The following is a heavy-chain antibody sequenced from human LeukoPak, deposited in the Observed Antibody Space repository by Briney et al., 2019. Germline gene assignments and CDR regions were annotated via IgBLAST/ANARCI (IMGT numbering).Heavy chain of an antibody. V-gene: IGHV4-4*07. CDR1: GDSISNYH. J-gene: IGHJ3*02. CDR2: LYGSGST. D-gene: IGHD2-15*01. CDR3: AREKRYCSGGSCYPEYYAFDI. Sequence: SETLSLTCTVSGDSISNYHWTWIRQPAGRGLEWIGRLYGSGSTNYNPSLKSRLTMSVDTSKNQFSLKLNSVTAADTAVYYCAREKRYCSGGSCYPEYYAFDIWGQGTMVTVSS.